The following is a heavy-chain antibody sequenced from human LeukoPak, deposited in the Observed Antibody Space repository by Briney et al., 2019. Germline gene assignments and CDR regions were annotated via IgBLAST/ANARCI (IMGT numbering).Heavy chain of an antibody. J-gene: IGHJ4*02. D-gene: IGHD3-10*01. V-gene: IGHV4-31*03. CDR3: ARAYGSGSASNRYFDY. Sequence: SETLSLTCTVSGGSITSGGYYWSWIRQHPDKGLVWIGYIYSSGTTFFNPSLKSRLTISLDTSEHQFSLNLKSVTAADTAFYYCARAYGSGSASNRYFDYWGQGALVTVSS. CDR1: GGSITSGGYY. CDR2: IYSSGTT.